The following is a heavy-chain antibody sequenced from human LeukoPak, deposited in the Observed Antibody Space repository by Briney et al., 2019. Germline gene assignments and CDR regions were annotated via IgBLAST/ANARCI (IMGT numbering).Heavy chain of an antibody. V-gene: IGHV5-51*01. CDR1: GYNFNTYW. CDR3: ARGHGSALVTVYFDS. CDR2: MYPGDSDT. D-gene: IGHD3-10*01. J-gene: IGHJ4*02. Sequence: GESLKISCTASGYNFNTYWIAWVRRMSGKGLEWVGIMYPGDSDTRYSPSFQGQVTISADKSNNTAYLQWSSLKASDTALYFCARGHGSALVTVYFDSWGQGTLVTVSS.